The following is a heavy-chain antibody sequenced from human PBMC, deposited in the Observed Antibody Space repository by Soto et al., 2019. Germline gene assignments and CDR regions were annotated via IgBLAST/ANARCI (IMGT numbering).Heavy chain of an antibody. V-gene: IGHV3-74*01. CDR2: TNEDGSTI. D-gene: IGHD3-16*01. CDR1: GFTFSSYW. Sequence: GGSLRLSCAASGFTFSSYWMHWVRQAPGKGLVWVSRTNEDGSTINYADSVKGRFTISRDNAKNTLYLEMNSLRAEDTAVYYCTRDIGGRGGYWGPGTLVTVSS. CDR3: TRDIGGRGGY. J-gene: IGHJ4*02.